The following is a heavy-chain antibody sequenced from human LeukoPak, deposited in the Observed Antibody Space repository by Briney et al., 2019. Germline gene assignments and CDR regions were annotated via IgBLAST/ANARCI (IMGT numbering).Heavy chain of an antibody. CDR1: GDSVSSNNAA. Sequence: SQTLSLTCAISGDSVSSNNAAWNWIRQSPSRGLEWLGRTYYRSKWYYDYAVSVKSRITSNPDTSKNKVSLELNSVTPEDTAVYYCARKHYSGSNDYGMDVWGQGTAVTVSS. CDR2: TYYRSKWYY. D-gene: IGHD3-10*01. CDR3: ARKHYSGSNDYGMDV. J-gene: IGHJ6*02. V-gene: IGHV6-1*01.